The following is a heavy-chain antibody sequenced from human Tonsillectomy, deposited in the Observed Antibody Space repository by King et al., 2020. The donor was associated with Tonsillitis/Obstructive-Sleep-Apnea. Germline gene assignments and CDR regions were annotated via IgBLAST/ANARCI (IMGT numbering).Heavy chain of an antibody. J-gene: IGHJ4*02. CDR1: GYTFTSYA. Sequence: QLVQSGSELKKPGASVKVSCKASGYTFTSYAMNWVRQAPGQGLEWMGWINTNTGNPTYAQGFTGRFVFYLDTSVSTAYLQTSSLKPEDAAVYYCARVGGDGYRGAYCYWGQGTLVTGSS. CDR3: ARVGGDGYRGAYCY. V-gene: IGHV7-4-1*02. D-gene: IGHD5-24*01. CDR2: INTNTGNP.